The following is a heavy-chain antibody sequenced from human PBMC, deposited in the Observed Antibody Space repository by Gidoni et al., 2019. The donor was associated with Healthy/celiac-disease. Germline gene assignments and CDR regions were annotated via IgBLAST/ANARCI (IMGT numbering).Heavy chain of an antibody. Sequence: QLQLPESGSGLVKPSQTLSLTCAVSGSSISSRGYSWSWIRQPPGKGLEWIGYIYHSGSTYYNPSLKSRVTISVVRSKNQFSLKLSSVTAADTAVYDCASGFGLLDYYYYMDVWGKGTTVTVSS. D-gene: IGHD3-10*01. V-gene: IGHV4-30-2*01. CDR1: GSSISSRGYS. CDR3: ASGFGLLDYYYYMDV. J-gene: IGHJ6*03. CDR2: IYHSGST.